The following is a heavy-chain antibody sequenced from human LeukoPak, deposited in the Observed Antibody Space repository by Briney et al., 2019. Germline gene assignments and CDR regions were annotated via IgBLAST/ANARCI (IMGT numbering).Heavy chain of an antibody. CDR3: ARPSLGVPARDAFDI. Sequence: PGGSLRLSCEASGFTFSSYAMHWVRQAPGKGLEWVAVISYDGSNKYYADSVKGRFTISRDNSKNTLYLQMNSLRAEDTAVYYCARPSLGVPARDAFDIWGQGTMVTVSS. V-gene: IGHV3-30*04. CDR1: GFTFSSYA. J-gene: IGHJ3*02. CDR2: ISYDGSNK. D-gene: IGHD3-16*01.